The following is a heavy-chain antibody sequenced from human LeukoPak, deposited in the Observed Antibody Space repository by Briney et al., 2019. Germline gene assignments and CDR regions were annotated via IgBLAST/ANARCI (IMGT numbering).Heavy chain of an antibody. J-gene: IGHJ4*02. CDR1: SHSITTYF. D-gene: IGHD6-19*01. CDR3: ARRGSSGWYYFDS. Sequence: SETLSLTCTLCSHSITTYFWTWIRQPPGKGLEWIGYIHYSGRTDYNPALKSRVTISVDTSKTEFSLKLSSVTAADTAVYYCARRGSSGWYYFDSWGQGTLVTVSP. V-gene: IGHV4-59*01. CDR2: IHYSGRT.